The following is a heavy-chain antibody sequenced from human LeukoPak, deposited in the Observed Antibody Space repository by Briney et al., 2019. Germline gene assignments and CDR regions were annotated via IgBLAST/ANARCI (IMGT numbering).Heavy chain of an antibody. D-gene: IGHD3-22*01. V-gene: IGHV3-23*01. J-gene: IGHJ3*02. CDR2: ISGSGGST. CDR3: ARRNNYYDSSGYPWAFDI. Sequence: GGSLRLSCAASGFTFSSFAMNWVRQAPGKGLEWVSGISGSGGSTYYADSVKGRFTISRDSSKNTLYVQMNSLRAEDTAVYYCARRNNYYDSSGYPWAFDIWGQGTMVTVSS. CDR1: GFTFSSFA.